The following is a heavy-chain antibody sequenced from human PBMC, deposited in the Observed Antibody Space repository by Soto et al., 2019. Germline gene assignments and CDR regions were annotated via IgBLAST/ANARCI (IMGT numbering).Heavy chain of an antibody. J-gene: IGHJ6*02. CDR3: ASAWGPSCCYGMDV. V-gene: IGHV1-69*12. Sequence: QVQLVQSGAEVKKPGSSVKVSCKASGGTFSSYAISWVRQAPGQGREWMGGIIPIFGTADYAQKFQGRVAIPADAPTSTAYMELRSLRSEDPAVYYCASAWGPSCCYGMDVWGQGTTVTVSS. CDR1: GGTFSSYA. CDR2: IIPIFGTA. D-gene: IGHD3-16*01.